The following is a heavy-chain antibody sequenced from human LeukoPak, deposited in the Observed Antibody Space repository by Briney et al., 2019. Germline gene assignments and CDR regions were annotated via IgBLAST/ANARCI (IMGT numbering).Heavy chain of an antibody. J-gene: IGHJ6*03. D-gene: IGHD2-2*01. Sequence: ASVKVSCKASGYTFTSYDINWVRQATGQGLEWMGWMNPNSGNTGYAQKFQGRVTMTRNTSISTAYMELGSLRSEDTAVYYCARGGTSPTYYYYMDVWGKGTTVTVSS. V-gene: IGHV1-8*01. CDR2: MNPNSGNT. CDR1: GYTFTSYD. CDR3: ARGGTSPTYYYYMDV.